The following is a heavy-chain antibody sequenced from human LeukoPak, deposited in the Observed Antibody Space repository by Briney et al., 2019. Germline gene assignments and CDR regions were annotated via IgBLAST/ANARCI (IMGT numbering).Heavy chain of an antibody. CDR3: ARGIRYCSSTSCYRRFNLFDP. CDR1: GGSISSYY. Sequence: SETLSLTCTVSGGSISSYYWSWIRQPPGKGLEWIGHIYYSGSTNYNPSLKSRVTISVDTSKNQLSLNLSSVPAADTAVYYCARGIRYCSSTSCYRRFNLFDPWGQGTLVTVSS. CDR2: IYYSGST. D-gene: IGHD2-2*02. J-gene: IGHJ5*02. V-gene: IGHV4-59*01.